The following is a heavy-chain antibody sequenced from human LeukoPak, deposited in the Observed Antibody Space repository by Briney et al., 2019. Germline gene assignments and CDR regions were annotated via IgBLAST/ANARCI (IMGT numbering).Heavy chain of an antibody. CDR1: GFTFRSFE. CDR3: ASFYDSRGLDY. D-gene: IGHD3-22*01. Sequence: PGGSLTLSCAASGFTFRSFEMLWLRQAPGKGLEWLSYIGTIGSPIYYADSVKGRFTISRDNARNSLCLQMSSLRVEDTAVYYCASFYDSRGLDYWGQGTLVTVSS. V-gene: IGHV3-48*03. J-gene: IGHJ4*02. CDR2: IGTIGSPI.